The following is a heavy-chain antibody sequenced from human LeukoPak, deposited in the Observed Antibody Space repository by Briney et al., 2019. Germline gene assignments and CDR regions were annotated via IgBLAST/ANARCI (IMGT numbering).Heavy chain of an antibody. CDR2: FDPEDGET. J-gene: IGHJ4*02. V-gene: IGHV1-24*01. CDR3: ATAAAGKYYFDY. CDR1: GYTLTELS. D-gene: IGHD6-13*01. Sequence: ASVKFSCKVSGYTLTELSMHWVRQAPGKGLEWMGGFDPEDGETIYAQKFQGRVTMTEDTSTDTAYMELSSLRSEDTAVYYCATAAAGKYYFDYWGQGTLVTVSS.